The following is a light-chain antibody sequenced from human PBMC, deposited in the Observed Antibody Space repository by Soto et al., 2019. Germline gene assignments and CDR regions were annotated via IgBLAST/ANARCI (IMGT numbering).Light chain of an antibody. CDR1: QSVIGNY. V-gene: IGKV3-20*01. CDR2: GAS. J-gene: IGKJ5*01. CDR3: QQYGSSPPIT. Sequence: EIVLTQSPGTLSLSPGERATLSCRASQSVIGNYLAWYQQKPGQAPRLLIYGASSRVTGIPDRFSGSGSETDFTLTISRLEPEDFAVYYCQQYGSSPPITFGQGTRLEI.